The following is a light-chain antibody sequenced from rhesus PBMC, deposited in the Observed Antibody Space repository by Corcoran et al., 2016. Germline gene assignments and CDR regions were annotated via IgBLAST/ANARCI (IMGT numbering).Light chain of an antibody. CDR2: AAS. CDR3: LQHNSYPWT. J-gene: IGKJ1*01. CDR1: QGISSY. Sequence: DIQMTQSPSSLSASVGDTVTITCRASQGISSYLNWFQQKPGKAPKLLIYAASSLESGVPSRFRGSGFGTECTLTISSLQPEDVAADYCLQHNSYPWTFGQGTKVEIK. V-gene: IGKV1-28*01.